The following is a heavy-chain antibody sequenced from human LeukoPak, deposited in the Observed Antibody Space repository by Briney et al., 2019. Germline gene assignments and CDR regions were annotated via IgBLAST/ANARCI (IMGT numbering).Heavy chain of an antibody. CDR3: ARRVTTDY. Sequence: GGSLRLSCAAPGFTFSSYWMSWVRQAPGKGLEWVANIKQDGSEKYYVDSVKGRFTISRDNAKNSLYLQMNSLRAEDTAVYYCARRVTTDYWGQGTLVTVSS. V-gene: IGHV3-7*03. CDR2: IKQDGSEK. CDR1: GFTFSSYW. J-gene: IGHJ4*02. D-gene: IGHD4-17*01.